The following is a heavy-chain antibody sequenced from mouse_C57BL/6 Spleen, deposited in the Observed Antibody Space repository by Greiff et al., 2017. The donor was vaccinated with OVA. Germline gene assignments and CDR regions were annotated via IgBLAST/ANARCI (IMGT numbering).Heavy chain of an antibody. CDR2: IYPGDGDT. V-gene: IGHV1-82*01. CDR1: GYAFSSSW. CDR3: TRGSTVVADY. J-gene: IGHJ2*01. D-gene: IGHD1-1*01. Sequence: QVQLKQSGPELVKPGASVKISCKASGYAFSSSWMNWVKQRPGKGLEWIGRIYPGDGDTNYNGKFKGKATLTADTSSSTAYMQRSSLSSEDSAVYCGTRGSTVVADYWGQGTTLTVSS.